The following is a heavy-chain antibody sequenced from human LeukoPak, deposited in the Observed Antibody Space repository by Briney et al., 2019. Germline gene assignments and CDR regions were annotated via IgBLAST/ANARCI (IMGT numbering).Heavy chain of an antibody. Sequence: SETLSLTCTVSGYSISSGYYWGWIRQPPGKGLEWIGSIYHSGSTYYNPSLKSRVTISVDTSKNQFSLKLSSVTAADTAVYYCARDDYGRNSDYWRQGTLVTVSS. CDR3: ARDDYGRNSDY. CDR1: GYSISSGYY. D-gene: IGHD4-23*01. J-gene: IGHJ4*02. CDR2: IYHSGST. V-gene: IGHV4-38-2*02.